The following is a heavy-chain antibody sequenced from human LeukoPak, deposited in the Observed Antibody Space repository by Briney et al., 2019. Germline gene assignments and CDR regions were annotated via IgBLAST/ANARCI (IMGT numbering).Heavy chain of an antibody. CDR1: GYTFAAYY. V-gene: IGHV1-2*02. CDR2: INPNSGDT. J-gene: IGHJ4*02. D-gene: IGHD6-19*01. CDR3: ARFSAVAGTAIDY. Sequence: AASVKVSCKASGYTFAAYYMHWVRQAPGQGLEWMGWINPNSGDTNYAQKFQGRVTMTRDTSINTAYMELSRLTSDDTAVYYCARFSAVAGTAIDYWGQGALVTVSS.